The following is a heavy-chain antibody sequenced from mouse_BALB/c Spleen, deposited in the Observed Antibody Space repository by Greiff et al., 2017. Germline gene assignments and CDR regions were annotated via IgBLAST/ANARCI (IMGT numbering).Heavy chain of an antibody. V-gene: IGHV1-82*01. CDR1: GYAFSSSW. J-gene: IGHJ2*01. Sequence: QVQLQQSGPELVKPGASVKISCKASGYAFSSSWMNWVKQRPGQGLEWIGRIYPGDGDTNYNGKFKGKATLTADKSSSTAYMQLSSLTSVDSAVYFCARDHDGYSYYFDYWGQGTTLTVSS. D-gene: IGHD2-3*01. CDR3: ARDHDGYSYYFDY. CDR2: IYPGDGDT.